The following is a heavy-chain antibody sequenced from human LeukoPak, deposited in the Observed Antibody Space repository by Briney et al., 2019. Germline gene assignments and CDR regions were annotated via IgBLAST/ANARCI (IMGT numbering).Heavy chain of an antibody. J-gene: IGHJ4*02. Sequence: SETLSLTCTVSGGSISSSSYYWGWIRQPPGKGLEWIGSIYYSGSTYHNPSLKSRVIVSSDTSKNQFSLKLSSVTAADTAVYYCASLAVAGTGGTFDYWGQGTLVTVSS. CDR3: ASLAVAGTGGTFDY. CDR2: IYYSGST. V-gene: IGHV4-39*07. CDR1: GGSISSSSYY. D-gene: IGHD6-19*01.